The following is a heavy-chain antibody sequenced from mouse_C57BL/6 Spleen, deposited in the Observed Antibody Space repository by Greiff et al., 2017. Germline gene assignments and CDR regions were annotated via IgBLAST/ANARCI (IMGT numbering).Heavy chain of an antibody. D-gene: IGHD2-3*01. CDR3: TRGGLLPYWYFDV. Sequence: VQLQQSGAELVRPGASVTLSCKASGYTFTDYEMHWVKQTPVHGLEWIGAIDPETGGTAYNQKFKGKAILTADKSSSTAYMESRSLTSEDSAVYYCTRGGLLPYWYFDVWGTGTTVTVSS. J-gene: IGHJ1*03. CDR2: IDPETGGT. V-gene: IGHV1-15*01. CDR1: GYTFTDYE.